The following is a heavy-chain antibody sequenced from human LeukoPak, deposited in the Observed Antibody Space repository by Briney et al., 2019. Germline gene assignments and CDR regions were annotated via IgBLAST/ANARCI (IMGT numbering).Heavy chain of an antibody. V-gene: IGHV4-34*01. CDR3: ARRSSSSSLGY. CDR2: INHSGST. J-gene: IGHJ4*02. Sequence: SETLSLTCAVYGGSFSGYYWSWIRQPPGKGLEWIGEINHSGSTNYNPSLKSRVTISVDTSKNQFSLKLSSVTAADTAVYYCARRSSSSSLGYWGQGTLVTVSS. D-gene: IGHD6-6*01. CDR1: GGSFSGYY.